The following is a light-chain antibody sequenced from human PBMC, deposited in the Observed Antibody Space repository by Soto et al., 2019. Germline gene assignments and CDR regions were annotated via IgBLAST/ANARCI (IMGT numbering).Light chain of an antibody. J-gene: IGLJ1*01. CDR3: CSYAGSSTYV. Sequence: QSVLTQPASVSVSPGQSITISCTGTSSDVGSYNLVSWYQQHPGKAPKLMIYEGSKRPSGVSNRFSGSKSGNTASLTISGLQAEDEADYYCCSYAGSSTYVLGTWTKVT. CDR2: EGS. CDR1: SSDVGSYNL. V-gene: IGLV2-23*01.